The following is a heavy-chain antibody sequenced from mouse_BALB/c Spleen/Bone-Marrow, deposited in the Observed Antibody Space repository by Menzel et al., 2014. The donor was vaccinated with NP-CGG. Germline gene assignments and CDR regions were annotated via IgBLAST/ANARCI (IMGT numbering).Heavy chain of an antibody. CDR1: GFNIXDTY. D-gene: IGHD4-1*01. CDR3: ATLTGTFDY. Sequence: EVQLVESGAELVKPGASVKLSCTASGFNIXDTYMHWVKQRPEQGLEWIGRIDPASDYTQFDSKFQGKATITADTSSNTACLQLSSLTSEDTAVYYCATLTGTFDYWGQGTTLTVSS. V-gene: IGHV14-3*02. CDR2: IDPASDYT. J-gene: IGHJ2*01.